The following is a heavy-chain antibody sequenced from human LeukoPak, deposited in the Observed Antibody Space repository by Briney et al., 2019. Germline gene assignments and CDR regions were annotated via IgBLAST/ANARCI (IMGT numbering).Heavy chain of an antibody. CDR3: ASPSVSSGWYRYYFDY. V-gene: IGHV3-30*04. D-gene: IGHD6-19*01. CDR1: GFTFSSYA. Sequence: PGRSLRLSCAASGFTFSSYAMHWVRQAPGKGLEWVAVISYDGSNKYYADSVKGRFTISRDNSKNTLYVQMNSLRAEDTAVYYCASPSVSSGWYRYYFDYWGQGTLVTVSS. J-gene: IGHJ4*02. CDR2: ISYDGSNK.